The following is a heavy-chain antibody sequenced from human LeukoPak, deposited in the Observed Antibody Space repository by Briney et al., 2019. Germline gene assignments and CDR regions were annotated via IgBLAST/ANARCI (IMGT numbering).Heavy chain of an antibody. CDR2: IYTSGST. J-gene: IGHJ4*02. CDR1: GGSISSGSYY. V-gene: IGHV4-61*02. CDR3: ARDEGDGSYFDY. Sequence: PSQTLSLTCTVSGGSISSGSYYWSWIRQPAGKGLEWIGRIYTSGSTNYNPSLKSRVTISVDTSKNQFSLKLSSVTAADTAVYYCARDEGDGSYFDYWGQGTLVTVSS. D-gene: IGHD2-15*01.